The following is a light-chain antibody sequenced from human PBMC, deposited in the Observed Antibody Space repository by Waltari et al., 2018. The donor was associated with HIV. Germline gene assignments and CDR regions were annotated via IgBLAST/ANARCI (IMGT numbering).Light chain of an antibody. CDR1: ENIIGW. Sequence: DIQMTQSPSTLSASVGDRVTITCRASENIIGWLAWYQQKPGKAPKLLIYKTSTLESGVPLRFSGSASGTEFTLTISSLQPEDFATYYCQQYKSYSPWTFGQGTKVDVK. CDR2: KTS. CDR3: QQYKSYSPWT. V-gene: IGKV1-5*03. J-gene: IGKJ1*01.